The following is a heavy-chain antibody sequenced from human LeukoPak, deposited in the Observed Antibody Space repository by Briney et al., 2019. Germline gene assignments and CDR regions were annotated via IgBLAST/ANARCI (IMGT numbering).Heavy chain of an antibody. CDR2: ISAYNGNT. Sequence: PMASVKVSCKASGYTFTSYGISWVRQAPGQGLEWMGWISAYNGNTNYAQKLQGRVTMTTDTSTSTAYMELRSLRSDDTAVYYCARVATEADYYDSSGYHYWGQGTLVTVSS. D-gene: IGHD3-22*01. CDR3: ARVATEADYYDSSGYHY. V-gene: IGHV1-18*01. CDR1: GYTFTSYG. J-gene: IGHJ4*02.